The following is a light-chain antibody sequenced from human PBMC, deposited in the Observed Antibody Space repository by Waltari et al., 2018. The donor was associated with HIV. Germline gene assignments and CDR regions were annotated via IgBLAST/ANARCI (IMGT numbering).Light chain of an antibody. Sequence: QSALTQPASVSGSPGQSITISCTGTSSDVGGYNYVPWYQQHPDKAPKLVIFEVNKRPPGVSNRFSGSKSGNTASLTISGLQAEDEADYYCSSYTSSRTLVFGGGTKLTVL. V-gene: IGLV2-14*01. CDR1: SSDVGGYNY. CDR3: SSYTSSRTLV. CDR2: EVN. J-gene: IGLJ3*02.